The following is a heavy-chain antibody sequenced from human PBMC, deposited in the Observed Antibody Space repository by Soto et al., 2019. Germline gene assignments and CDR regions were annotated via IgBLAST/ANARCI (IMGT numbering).Heavy chain of an antibody. D-gene: IGHD4-17*01. Sequence: SETLSLTCAVSGGSISSGGYSWSWIRQPPGKGLEWIGYIYRSGSTYYSPSLKSRVTISVDRSKNQFSLKLSSVTAADTAVYYCASGLVTTLHYWGQGTLVTVSS. CDR2: IYRSGST. CDR1: GGSISSGGYS. CDR3: ASGLVTTLHY. J-gene: IGHJ4*02. V-gene: IGHV4-30-2*01.